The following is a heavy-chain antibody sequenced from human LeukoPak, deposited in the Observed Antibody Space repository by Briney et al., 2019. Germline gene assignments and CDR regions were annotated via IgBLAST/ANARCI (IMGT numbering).Heavy chain of an antibody. D-gene: IGHD2-15*01. CDR2: IHPNSGGT. Sequence: ASVKVSCTASGYTFTGYYMHWVRQAPGQGLEWMGWIHPNSGGTNYAQKFQGRVTMTRDTSISTVYMELGRLRSDDTAVYYCARDGGYCSGGSCYNYFDYWGQGTLVTVSS. CDR1: GYTFTGYY. V-gene: IGHV1-2*02. CDR3: ARDGGYCSGGSCYNYFDY. J-gene: IGHJ4*02.